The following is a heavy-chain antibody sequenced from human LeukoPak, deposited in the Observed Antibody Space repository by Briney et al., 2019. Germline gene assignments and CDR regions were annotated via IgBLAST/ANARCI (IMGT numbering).Heavy chain of an antibody. CDR1: GFTFSNYE. J-gene: IGHJ3*02. V-gene: IGHV3-48*03. CDR2: ISSSGSAM. CDR3: AHVKSRSATPFDI. Sequence: TGGSLRLSCAASGFTFSNYEMNWVRQTPGKGLEWISYISSSGSAMYYADSVKGRFTISRDNAQSSLYLQMNSLRAEDTALYYCAHVKSRSATPFDIWGQGTMVTVSS.